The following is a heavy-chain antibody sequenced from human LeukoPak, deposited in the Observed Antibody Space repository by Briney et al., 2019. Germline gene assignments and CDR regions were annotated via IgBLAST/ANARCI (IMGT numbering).Heavy chain of an antibody. J-gene: IGHJ5*02. CDR3: ARRLYGSGSANWFDP. Sequence: GESLKISCKGSGYIFTNSCSGWVRQMPGKGLEWMGIIYPGDSDTRYSPSFQGQVTISADKSISTAYLQWSSLKDSDTAMYYCARRLYGSGSANWFDPWGQGTLVTVSS. D-gene: IGHD3-10*01. V-gene: IGHV5-51*01. CDR1: GYIFTNSC. CDR2: IYPGDSDT.